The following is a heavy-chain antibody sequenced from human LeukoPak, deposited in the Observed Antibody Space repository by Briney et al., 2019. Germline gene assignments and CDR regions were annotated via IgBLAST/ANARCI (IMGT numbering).Heavy chain of an antibody. CDR1: GVSFSTYG. CDR2: IWNAGTNT. V-gene: IGHV3-33*01. Sequence: GGSLRLYCAASGVSFSTYGMHWGRQAQGHGLGLVSLIWNAGTNTYYAGSVKGRFTISRDNSKNTLYLQMNSLRAEDTAVYYCVGDTPPGGDYYLDYWGQGTLVIVSS. J-gene: IGHJ4*02. CDR3: VGDTPPGGDYYLDY. D-gene: IGHD3-16*01.